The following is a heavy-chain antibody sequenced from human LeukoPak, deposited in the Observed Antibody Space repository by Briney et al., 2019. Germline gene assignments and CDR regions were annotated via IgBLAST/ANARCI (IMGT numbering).Heavy chain of an antibody. D-gene: IGHD4-11*01. V-gene: IGHV4-59*01. CDR2: IFYSGST. CDR1: GGSMNNYY. Sequence: SETLSLTCTVSGGSMNNYYWTWIRQPPGMGLEWIAYIFYSGSTNYNPSLKSRVTISVDTSNNQFSLTLTSVTAADTAVYYCARLRGNYFPDYWGQGSLVTVSS. CDR3: ARLRGNYFPDY. J-gene: IGHJ4*02.